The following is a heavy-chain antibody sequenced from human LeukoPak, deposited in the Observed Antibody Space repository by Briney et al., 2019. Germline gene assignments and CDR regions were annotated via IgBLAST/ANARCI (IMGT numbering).Heavy chain of an antibody. V-gene: IGHV4-59*08. J-gene: IGHJ3*02. CDR2: MYYSGST. CDR1: GGSISSYY. CDR3: ARHAYYYDRSGSYEAFDI. D-gene: IGHD3-22*01. Sequence: SETLSLTCTVSGGSISSYYWSWIRQPPGKGLEWIGSMYYSGSTNYKPSLKSRVTISVDTSTKQFSLKLNSVTAADTAVYYCARHAYYYDRSGSYEAFDIWGQGTMVTVSS.